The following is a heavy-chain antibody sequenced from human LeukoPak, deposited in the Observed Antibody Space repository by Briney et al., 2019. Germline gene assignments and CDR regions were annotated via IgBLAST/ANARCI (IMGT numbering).Heavy chain of an antibody. Sequence: SEDLSLTCIVSGTFINNYYWTWIRQPPGKGLEWIGYIYYSGPTNSNPSLKSRVTISIDKSKNQFSLKLTSVTAADTAFYYCARVNDGDYGAFDIRGQGTMVTVSS. J-gene: IGHJ3*02. CDR1: GTFINNYY. CDR2: IYYSGPT. D-gene: IGHD4-17*01. V-gene: IGHV4-59*01. CDR3: ARVNDGDYGAFDI.